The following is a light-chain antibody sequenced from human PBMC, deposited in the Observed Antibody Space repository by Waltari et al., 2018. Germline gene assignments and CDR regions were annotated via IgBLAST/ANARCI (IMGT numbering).Light chain of an antibody. J-gene: IGKJ2*01. Sequence: EIVMTQSPVTLSVSPGEIATLSCRASQSVSNNLAWYQQKPGQAPRLLIYDASNRATGIPARFSGSGSGTDFTLTISSLEPEDFAVYYCQQRSNWPYTFGQGTKLEIK. CDR2: DAS. CDR1: QSVSNN. CDR3: QQRSNWPYT. V-gene: IGKV3-11*01.